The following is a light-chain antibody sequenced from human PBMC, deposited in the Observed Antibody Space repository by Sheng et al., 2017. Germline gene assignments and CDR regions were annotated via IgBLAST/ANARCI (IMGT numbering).Light chain of an antibody. CDR2: DVS. Sequence: QSALTQPASVSGSPGQSITISCTGTISDIGGSNFVSWYQQHPGKAPKLMIFDVSNRPSGVSDRFSAPKSGNTASLTISGLQAEDEADYYCTSYKNYNTLVFGGGTKLTVL. CDR1: ISDIGGSNF. V-gene: IGLV2-14*03. CDR3: TSYKNYNTLV. J-gene: IGLJ2*01.